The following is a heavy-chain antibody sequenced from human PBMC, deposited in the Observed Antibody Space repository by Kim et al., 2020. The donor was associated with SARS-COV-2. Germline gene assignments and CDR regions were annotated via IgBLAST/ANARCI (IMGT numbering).Heavy chain of an antibody. CDR2: ISSSSSYI. J-gene: IGHJ5*02. D-gene: IGHD3-3*01. Sequence: GGSLRLSCAASGFTFSSYSMNWVRQAPGKGLEWVSSISSSSSYIYYADSVKGRFTISRDNAKNSLYLQMNSLRAEDTAVYYCARGITIFGVGENWFDPWGQGTLVTVSS. V-gene: IGHV3-21*01. CDR1: GFTFSSYS. CDR3: ARGITIFGVGENWFDP.